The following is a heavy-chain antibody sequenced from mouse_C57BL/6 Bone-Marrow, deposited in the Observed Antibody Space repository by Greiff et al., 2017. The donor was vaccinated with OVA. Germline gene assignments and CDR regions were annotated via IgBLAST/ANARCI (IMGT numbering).Heavy chain of an antibody. D-gene: IGHD1-1*01. V-gene: IGHV2-2*01. CDR1: GFSLTSYG. CDR3: ASPYYGSSHWYFDV. J-gene: IGHJ1*03. CDR2: IWSGGST. Sequence: VQLQQSGPGLVQPSQSLSITCTVSGFSLTSYGVHWVRQSPGKGLEWLGVIWSGGSTDYNAAFISRLSISKDNSKSQVFFKMNSLQADDTAIYYCASPYYGSSHWYFDVWGTGTTVTVSS.